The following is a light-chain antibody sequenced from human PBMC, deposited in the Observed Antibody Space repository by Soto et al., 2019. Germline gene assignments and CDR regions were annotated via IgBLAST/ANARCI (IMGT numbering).Light chain of an antibody. J-gene: IGLJ3*02. CDR2: EVS. CDR3: CSYAGSSTWV. V-gene: IGLV2-23*02. CDR1: SSDVGSYNF. Sequence: QSALPQPASVSGSPGHAITISCTGSSSDVGSYNFGSWHQQHPGKAPKLMIYEVSKRHSGVSNRFSGSKSGNTASLTISGLQAEDEADYYCCSYAGSSTWVFGGGTQLTVL.